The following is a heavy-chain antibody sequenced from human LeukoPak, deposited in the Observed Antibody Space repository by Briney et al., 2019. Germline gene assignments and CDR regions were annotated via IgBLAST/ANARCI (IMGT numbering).Heavy chain of an antibody. CDR1: GFTFSSYA. D-gene: IGHD3-3*01. Sequence: GGSLRLSCAASGFTFSSYAMSWVRQAPGKGLEWVSAISGSGGSTYYADSVKGRFTISRDNSKNTLYLQMNSLRAEDTAVYYCARVFGVGGGYYYYYYMDVWGKGTTVTVSS. V-gene: IGHV3-23*01. CDR3: ARVFGVGGGYYYYYYMDV. J-gene: IGHJ6*03. CDR2: ISGSGGST.